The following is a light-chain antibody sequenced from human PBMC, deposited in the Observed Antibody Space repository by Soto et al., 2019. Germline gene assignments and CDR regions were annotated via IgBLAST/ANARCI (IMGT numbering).Light chain of an antibody. Sequence: EIVLTQSPGTLSLSPGERATLSCRASQSVTSSYLAWYQQKPGQAPRLVMYGASIRTSGIPDRFSGSGSGTDFTLTISRLEPEDFAVYYCQQYVRAPRTFGQGTKVEIK. J-gene: IGKJ1*01. CDR1: QSVTSSY. V-gene: IGKV3-20*01. CDR2: GAS. CDR3: QQYVRAPRT.